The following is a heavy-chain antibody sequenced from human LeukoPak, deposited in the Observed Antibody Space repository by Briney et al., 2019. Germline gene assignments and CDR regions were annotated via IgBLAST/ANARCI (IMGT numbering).Heavy chain of an antibody. Sequence: ASVKVSCKASGYTFTGYYMHWVRQAPGQGLEWMGWINPKSGGTNYAQKFQGRVTMTRDTSISTAYMELSRLRSDDTAVYYCARAKTSDAFDIWGQGTMVTVSS. V-gene: IGHV1-2*02. J-gene: IGHJ3*02. CDR1: GYTFTGYY. CDR2: INPKSGGT. CDR3: ARAKTSDAFDI.